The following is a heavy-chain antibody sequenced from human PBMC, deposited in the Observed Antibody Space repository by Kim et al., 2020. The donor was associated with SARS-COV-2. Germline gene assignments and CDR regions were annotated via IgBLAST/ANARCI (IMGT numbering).Heavy chain of an antibody. D-gene: IGHD3-22*01. J-gene: IGHJ6*02. CDR1: AFTFSDYW. CDR2: VKGDGSEK. Sequence: GGSLRLSCAASAFTFSDYWMTWVRQAPGKGLEWLANVKGDGSEKHYVDSVRGRFTISRDNAKNSLYLQMYSLRVEDTAVYYCARGCSHYYDSHGVDVWGQGTKVTVSS. CDR3: ARGCSHYYDSHGVDV. V-gene: IGHV3-7*01.